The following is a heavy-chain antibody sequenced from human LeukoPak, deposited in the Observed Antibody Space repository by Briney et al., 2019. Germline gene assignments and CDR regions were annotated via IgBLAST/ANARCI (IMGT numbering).Heavy chain of an antibody. CDR2: IYHSGST. V-gene: IGHV4-38-2*02. CDR1: GYSISSGYY. Sequence: SETLSLTCTVSGYSISSGYYWGWIRQPPGKGLEWIGSIYHSGSTYYNPSLKSRVTISVDTSKNQFSLKLSSVTAADTAVYYCARSEYYYDSSGYVNYWGQGTLVTVSS. D-gene: IGHD3-22*01. J-gene: IGHJ4*02. CDR3: ARSEYYYDSSGYVNY.